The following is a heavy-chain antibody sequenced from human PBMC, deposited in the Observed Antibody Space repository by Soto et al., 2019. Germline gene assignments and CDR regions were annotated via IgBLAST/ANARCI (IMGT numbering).Heavy chain of an antibody. Sequence: SETLSLTCTVTGDSISSRSYYWGWIRQPPGKGLEWIGSIYYSGSTYNNPSLRSRVSMSIDTSKDQFSLKLKSATAADTALYFCARQRTSVVTQASFDVWGPGSLVTHSS. CDR2: IYYSGST. CDR1: GDSISSRSYY. V-gene: IGHV4-39*01. D-gene: IGHD2-21*02. CDR3: ARQRTSVVTQASFDV. J-gene: IGHJ4*02.